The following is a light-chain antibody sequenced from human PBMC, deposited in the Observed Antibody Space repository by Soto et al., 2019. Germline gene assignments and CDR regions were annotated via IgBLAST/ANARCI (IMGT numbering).Light chain of an antibody. Sequence: QPVLTQPPSVSGAPGQRVTISCTGSTSNIGAGSDVHWYQKLPGTAPKLLIYGNSNRPSGVPDRFSGSKSGTSASLAITGLQAEDEADYYCQSYDSSLSALFGGGTKLTVL. CDR2: GNS. V-gene: IGLV1-40*01. CDR3: QSYDSSLSAL. J-gene: IGLJ2*01. CDR1: TSNIGAGSD.